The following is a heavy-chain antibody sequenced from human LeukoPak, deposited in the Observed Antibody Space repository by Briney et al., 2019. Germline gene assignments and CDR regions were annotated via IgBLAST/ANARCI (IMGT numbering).Heavy chain of an antibody. CDR3: ARAPSGSRDFDY. J-gene: IGHJ4*02. CDR1: GGTFSSYA. V-gene: IGHV1-69*05. CDR2: IIPIFGTA. D-gene: IGHD1-26*01. Sequence: ASVKVSCKASGGTFSSYAISWVRQAPGQGLEWMGRIIPIFGTANYAQKFQGRVTITTDESTSTANMELSSLTSEDTAVYYCARAPSGSRDFDYWGQGTLVTVSS.